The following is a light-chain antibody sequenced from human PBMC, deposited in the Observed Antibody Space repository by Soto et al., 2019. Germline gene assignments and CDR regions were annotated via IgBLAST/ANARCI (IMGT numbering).Light chain of an antibody. CDR2: GPS. CDR3: QQTHAVPLT. V-gene: IGKV1-39*01. CDR1: QPISNY. Sequence: DVQMTQSPSSLSASVGDRVTITCRASQPISNYLNWYQQKAGEAPKVLNFGPSSLQSGVPSKFSGSGYGTDFTLIINNLHPDDFATYYCQQTHAVPLTFGQGTRL. J-gene: IGKJ5*01.